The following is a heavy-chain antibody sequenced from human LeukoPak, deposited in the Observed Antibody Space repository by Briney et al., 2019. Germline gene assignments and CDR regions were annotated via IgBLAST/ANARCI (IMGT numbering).Heavy chain of an antibody. J-gene: IGHJ4*02. Sequence: SETLSLTCTVAGGSISSYYWSWIRQPPGKGLEWIGYIYYSGSTNYNPSLKSRVTLSVDTSKNQFSLKLSSVTAADTAVYYCARHKDGYSYGSNDYWGQGTLVTVSS. CDR3: ARHKDGYSYGSNDY. CDR2: IYYSGST. D-gene: IGHD5-18*01. CDR1: GGSISSYY. V-gene: IGHV4-59*08.